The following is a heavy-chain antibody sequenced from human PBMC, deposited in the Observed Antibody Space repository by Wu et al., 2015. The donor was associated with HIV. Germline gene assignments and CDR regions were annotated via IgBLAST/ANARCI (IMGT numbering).Heavy chain of an antibody. CDR1: GDGFTSYA. D-gene: IGHD6-19*01. CDR3: ATPRSPGFSSAWPTYFDY. J-gene: IGHJ4*02. V-gene: IGHV1-69*05. Sequence: QAQLVQFGADMKKPGSSVKVTCKASGDGFTSYAVNWVRQAPGQGLEWMGGIIPLFGTRDYAQVFQGRVTITTDESTSTAYMTLTSLTSEDTAVYYCATPRSPGFSSAWPTYFDYWGQGTLVTVSS. CDR2: IIPLFGTR.